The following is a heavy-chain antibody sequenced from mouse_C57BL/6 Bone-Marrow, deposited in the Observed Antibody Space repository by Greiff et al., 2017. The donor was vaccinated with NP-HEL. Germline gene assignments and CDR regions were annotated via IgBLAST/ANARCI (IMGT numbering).Heavy chain of an antibody. CDR1: GYSITSGYY. CDR2: ISYDGSN. CDR3: ARTTVVALDY. J-gene: IGHJ2*01. V-gene: IGHV3-6*01. D-gene: IGHD1-1*01. Sequence: EVKLMESGPGLVKPSQSLSLTCSVTGYSITSGYYWNWIRQFPGNKLEWMGYISYDGSNNYNPSLKNRISITRDTSKNQFFLKLNSVTTEDTATYYCARTTVVALDYWGQGTTLTVSS.